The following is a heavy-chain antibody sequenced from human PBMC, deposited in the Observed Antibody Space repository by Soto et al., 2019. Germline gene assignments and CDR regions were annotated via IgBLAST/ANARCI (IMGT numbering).Heavy chain of an antibody. CDR2: ISYDGSNK. D-gene: IGHD2-15*01. J-gene: IGHJ4*02. CDR1: GFTFSSYG. CDR3: AKNFARYCSGGSCYSFGY. V-gene: IGHV3-30*18. Sequence: GGSLRLSCAASGFTFSSYGMHWVRQAPGKGLEWVAVISYDGSNKYYADSVKGRFTISRDNSKNTLYLQMNSLRAEDTAVYYCAKNFARYCSGGSCYSFGYWGQGTLVTVSS.